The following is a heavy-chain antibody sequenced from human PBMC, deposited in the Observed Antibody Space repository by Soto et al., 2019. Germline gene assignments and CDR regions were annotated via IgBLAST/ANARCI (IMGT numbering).Heavy chain of an antibody. CDR2: IYYSGST. Sequence: QLQLQESGPGLVKPSETLSLTCTVSGGSISSSSYYWGWIRQPPGKGLEWIGSIYYSGSTYYNPSLKSRVTISVDTSKNQFSLKLSSVTAADTAVYYCARQDSYDFWSGFVPFDYWGQGTLVTVSS. CDR1: GGSISSSSYY. V-gene: IGHV4-39*01. CDR3: ARQDSYDFWSGFVPFDY. D-gene: IGHD3-3*01. J-gene: IGHJ4*02.